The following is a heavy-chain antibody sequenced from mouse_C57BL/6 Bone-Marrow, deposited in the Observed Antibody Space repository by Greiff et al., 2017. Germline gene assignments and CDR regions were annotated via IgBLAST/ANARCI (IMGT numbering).Heavy chain of an antibody. CDR1: GYTFTSYW. D-gene: IGHD2-2*01. CDR2: IDPSDGYT. J-gene: IGHJ3*01. CDR3: ARGGNGYDGFAY. Sequence: VQLQQPGAELVKPGASVKLSCKASGYTFTSYWMQWVKQRPGQGLEWIGEIDPSDGYTNYNQKFKGKATLTVDTSSSTAYMQLSSLTSEDSAGYYCARGGNGYDGFAYWGQGTLVTVSA. V-gene: IGHV1-50*01.